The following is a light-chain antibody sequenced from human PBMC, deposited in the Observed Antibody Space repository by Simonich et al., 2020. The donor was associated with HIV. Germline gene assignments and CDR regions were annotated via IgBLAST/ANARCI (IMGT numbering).Light chain of an antibody. V-gene: IGKV1-39*01. CDR1: QSISTY. J-gene: IGKJ3*01. CDR2: AAS. Sequence: IQMTQSPSSLSSSVRDRVTITCQASQSISTYFNWYQQKPGKAPKLLIYAASSLQSGVPSRFSGIGAGTDFILTISSLQPEDFATYYCQQSFSTPFTFVPGTKVDIK. CDR3: QQSFSTPFT.